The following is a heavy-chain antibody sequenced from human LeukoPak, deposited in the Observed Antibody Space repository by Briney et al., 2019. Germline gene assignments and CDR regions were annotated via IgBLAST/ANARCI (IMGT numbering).Heavy chain of an antibody. J-gene: IGHJ4*02. D-gene: IGHD6-19*01. CDR1: GFTVSGNY. Sequence: PGGSLRLSCAASGFTVSGNYMSWVRQAPGKGLEWVSGISDDSGSTYYADSVRGRFTISRDNSKNTLYLQMNSLRVEDTAIYYCAKDQYSSGWYFDYWGQGTLVTVSS. CDR2: ISDDSGST. V-gene: IGHV3-23*01. CDR3: AKDQYSSGWYFDY.